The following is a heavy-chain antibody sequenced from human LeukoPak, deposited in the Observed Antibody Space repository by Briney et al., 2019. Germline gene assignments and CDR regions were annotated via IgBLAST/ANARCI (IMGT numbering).Heavy chain of an antibody. CDR2: IYHSGST. J-gene: IGHJ4*02. D-gene: IGHD1-26*01. CDR3: ARVGGSHYGEDY. Sequence: PSETLSLTCTVSGYSISSGYYWGWIRRPPGKGLEWIGSIYHSGSTYYNPSLKSRVTISVDTSKNQFSLKLSSVTAADTAVYYCARVGGSHYGEDYWGQGTLVTVSS. V-gene: IGHV4-38-2*02. CDR1: GYSISSGYY.